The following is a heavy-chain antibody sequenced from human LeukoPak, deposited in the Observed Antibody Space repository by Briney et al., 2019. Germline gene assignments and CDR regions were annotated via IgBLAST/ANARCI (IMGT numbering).Heavy chain of an antibody. Sequence: GSLLLSCAASGFTFSSYAFNWVRQAPGKGLEGVSFISNSGTATQYADSVKGRFSISRDSARNSVYLQMNSLRVEDTAVYYCARERTAVSDYWGQGTLVTVSS. D-gene: IGHD5/OR15-5a*01. V-gene: IGHV3-48*03. CDR3: ARERTAVSDY. CDR2: ISNSGTAT. J-gene: IGHJ4*02. CDR1: GFTFSSYA.